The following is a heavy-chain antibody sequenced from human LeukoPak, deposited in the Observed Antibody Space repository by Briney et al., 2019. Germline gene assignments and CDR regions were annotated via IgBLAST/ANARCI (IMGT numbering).Heavy chain of an antibody. CDR2: TSSSGSST. CDR3: AKDIVVVPAAIRAVATIRDY. CDR1: GFTFASYA. Sequence: GGSLRLSCAASGFTFASYAMSWVRQAPGKGLEWVSATSSSGSSTYYADSVKGRFTISRDNSKNTLYLLMNSLRAEDTAVYYCAKDIVVVPAAIRAVATIRDYWGQGTLVTVSS. D-gene: IGHD2-2*02. J-gene: IGHJ4*02. V-gene: IGHV3-23*01.